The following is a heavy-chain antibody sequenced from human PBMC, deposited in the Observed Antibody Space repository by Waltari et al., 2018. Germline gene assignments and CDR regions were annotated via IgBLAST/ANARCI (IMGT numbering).Heavy chain of an antibody. V-gene: IGHV3-7*01. J-gene: IGHJ3*02. Sequence: EVQLVESGGGLVQPGGSLRLSCAASGFTFSSYWMSWVRQAPGKGLEGVAKIKQDGSEKYYVDSVKGRFTISRDNAKNSLYLQMNSLRAEDTAVYYCARDGYKRDDAFDIWGQGTMVTVSS. D-gene: IGHD5-12*01. CDR1: GFTFSSYW. CDR2: IKQDGSEK. CDR3: ARDGYKRDDAFDI.